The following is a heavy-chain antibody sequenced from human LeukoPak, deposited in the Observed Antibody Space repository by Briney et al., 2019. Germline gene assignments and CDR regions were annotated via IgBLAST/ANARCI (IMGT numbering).Heavy chain of an antibody. CDR2: INWNGGST. V-gene: IGHV3-20*04. CDR3: AGGDRNGWYFDY. CDR1: GFTFDDYG. Sequence: GGSLRLSCAASGFTFDDYGMSWVRQAPGKGLEWVSGINWNGGSTGYADSVRGRFTISRDNAKNSLYLQMNSLRAEDTALYYCAGGDRNGWYFDYWGQGILVTVSS. D-gene: IGHD6-19*01. J-gene: IGHJ4*02.